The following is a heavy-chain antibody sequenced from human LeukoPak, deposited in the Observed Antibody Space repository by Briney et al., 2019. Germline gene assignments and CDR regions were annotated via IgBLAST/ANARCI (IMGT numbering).Heavy chain of an antibody. CDR3: ARGVAAAVHLDY. V-gene: IGHV3-23*01. CDR1: GFTFSSYA. J-gene: IGHJ4*02. D-gene: IGHD6-13*01. CDR2: ISGSGGST. Sequence: PGGSLRLSCAASGFTFSSYAMSWVRQAPGKGLEWVSAISGSGGSTYYADSVKGRFTISRDNSKNTLYLQMNSLRAEDTAVYYCARGVAAAVHLDYWGQGTLVTVSS.